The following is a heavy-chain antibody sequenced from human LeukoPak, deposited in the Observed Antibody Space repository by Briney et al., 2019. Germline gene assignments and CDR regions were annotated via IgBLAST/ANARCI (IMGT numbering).Heavy chain of an antibody. Sequence: GRSLRLSCAASGFTFSSYGMHWVRQAPGKGLEWVAVISYDGSNKYYADSVKGRFTISRDNSKNTLYLQMNSLRAEDTAVYYCAKDRSPGIVGYYFDYWGQGTLVTVSS. D-gene: IGHD1-26*01. J-gene: IGHJ4*02. CDR1: GFTFSSYG. CDR3: AKDRSPGIVGYYFDY. CDR2: ISYDGSNK. V-gene: IGHV3-30*18.